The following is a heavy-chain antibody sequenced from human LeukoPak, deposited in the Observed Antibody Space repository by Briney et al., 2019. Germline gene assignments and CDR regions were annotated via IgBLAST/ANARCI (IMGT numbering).Heavy chain of an antibody. V-gene: IGHV3-23*01. D-gene: IGHD2-21*02. CDR2: ISTSGGST. CDR3: AKATTASPRNFDY. J-gene: IGHJ4*02. CDR1: GFTFSSYA. Sequence: GGSLRLSCAASGFTFSSYAMSWVRQAPGKGLEWVSSISTSGGSTYYADSVKGRFTISRDNSKNTLHLQMNSLRAEDRAVYYCAKATTASPRNFDYWGQGTLVTVSS.